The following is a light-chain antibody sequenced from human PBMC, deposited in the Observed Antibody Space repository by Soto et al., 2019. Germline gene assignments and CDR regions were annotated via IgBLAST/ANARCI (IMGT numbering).Light chain of an antibody. V-gene: IGKV3-20*01. CDR3: QQYGSSPLFT. Sequence: EIVLTQSPGTLSLSPGERATLSCRASQSLSSSYLAWYQQKPGQSPRLLIYGASSRATGIPDRFSGSGSGTHFTLSISRLEPEDFSVYYCQQYGSSPLFTFGPGTKVDIK. CDR1: QSLSSSY. J-gene: IGKJ3*01. CDR2: GAS.